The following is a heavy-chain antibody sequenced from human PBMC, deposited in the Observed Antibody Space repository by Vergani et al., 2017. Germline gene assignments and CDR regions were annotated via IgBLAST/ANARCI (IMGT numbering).Heavy chain of an antibody. CDR3: AKDGEFLEWLLSTYFDY. D-gene: IGHD3-3*01. V-gene: IGHV3-30*02. Sequence: VQLVESGGGLVQPGGSLRLSCAASGFTVSSNYMSWVRQAPGKGLEWVAFIRYDGSNKYYADSVKGRFTISRDNSKNTLYLQMNSLRAEDTAVYYCAKDGEFLEWLLSTYFDYWGQGTLVTVSS. CDR1: GFTVSSNY. CDR2: IRYDGSNK. J-gene: IGHJ4*02.